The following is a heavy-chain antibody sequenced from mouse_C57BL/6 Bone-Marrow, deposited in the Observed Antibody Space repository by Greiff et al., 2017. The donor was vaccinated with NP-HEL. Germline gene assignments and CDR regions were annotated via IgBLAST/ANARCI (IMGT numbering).Heavy chain of an antibody. D-gene: IGHD1-1*01. V-gene: IGHV5-4*01. CDR1: GFTFSSYA. CDR3: ARDRGRSRGDY. Sequence: EVMLVESGGGLVKPGGSLKLSCAASGFTFSSYAMSWVRQTPEKRLEWVATISDGGSYTYYPDNVKGRFTISRDNAKNNLYLQMSHLKSEDTAMYYCARDRGRSRGDYWGQGTTLTVSS. CDR2: ISDGGSYT. J-gene: IGHJ2*01.